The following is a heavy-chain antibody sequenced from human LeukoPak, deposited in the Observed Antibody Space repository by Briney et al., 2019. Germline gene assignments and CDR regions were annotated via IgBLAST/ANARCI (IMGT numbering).Heavy chain of an antibody. CDR3: ARDPGWYSSGWFLDY. CDR2: ISAYNGNT. J-gene: IGHJ4*02. Sequence: ASVKVSCKASGYTFTSYGISWVRQAPGQGLEWMGWISAYNGNTNYAQKLQGRVTMTTDTSTSTAYMELRSLRSDDTAVYYCARDPGWYSSGWFLDYWGQGTLVTVSS. D-gene: IGHD6-19*01. CDR1: GYTFTSYG. V-gene: IGHV1-18*01.